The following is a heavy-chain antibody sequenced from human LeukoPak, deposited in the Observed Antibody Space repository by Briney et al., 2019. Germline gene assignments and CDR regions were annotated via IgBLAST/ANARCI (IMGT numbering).Heavy chain of an antibody. Sequence: SVKVSCKASGGTFSTYAMNWVRQAPGQGLEWMGGIIPIFGTANYAQKFQGRVTITADESATTAYMDLSSLRSEDTAVYYCARRAPTLDGSNLYYFDYWGQGTLVTVSS. CDR1: GGTFSTYA. J-gene: IGHJ4*02. V-gene: IGHV1-69*13. D-gene: IGHD5-24*01. CDR2: IIPIFGTA. CDR3: ARRAPTLDGSNLYYFDY.